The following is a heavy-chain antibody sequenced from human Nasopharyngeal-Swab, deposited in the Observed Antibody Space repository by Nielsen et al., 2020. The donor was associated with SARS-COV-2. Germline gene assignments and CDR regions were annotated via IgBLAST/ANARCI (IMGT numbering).Heavy chain of an antibody. CDR3: ARDSSAYCGGDCSPYYYYMDV. D-gene: IGHD2-21*01. V-gene: IGHV3-21*01. J-gene: IGHJ6*03. Sequence: GESLKISCAASGFTFSSYSMNWVRQAPGKGLEWVSSISSSSSYIYYADSVKGRFTISRDNAKNSLYLQMNSLRAEDTAVYYCARDSSAYCGGDCSPYYYYMDVWGKGTTVTASS. CDR2: ISSSSSYI. CDR1: GFTFSSYS.